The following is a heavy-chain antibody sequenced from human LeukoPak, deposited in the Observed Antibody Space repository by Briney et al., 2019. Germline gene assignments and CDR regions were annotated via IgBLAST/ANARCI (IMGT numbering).Heavy chain of an antibody. CDR1: GYSISSGYY. J-gene: IGHJ4*02. Sequence: SETLSLTCTVSGYSISSGYYWGWIRQPPGKGLEWIGSIYHSGSTYYNPSLKSRVTISVDTSKNQFSLRLSSVTAADTAVYYCAMGPPGHLEWLPGSDDYWGQGTLVTVSS. V-gene: IGHV4-38-2*02. D-gene: IGHD3-3*01. CDR3: AMGPPGHLEWLPGSDDY. CDR2: IYHSGST.